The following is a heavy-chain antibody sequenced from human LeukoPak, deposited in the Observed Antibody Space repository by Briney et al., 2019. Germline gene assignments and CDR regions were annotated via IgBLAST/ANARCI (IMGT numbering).Heavy chain of an antibody. Sequence: SVKVSCKASGGTFSSYAISWVRQAPGQGLEWMGGITPIFGTANYAQKFQGRVTITADESTSTAYMELSSLRSEDTAVYYCARDGTIAAAGAHFGCWGQGTPVTVGS. D-gene: IGHD6-13*01. V-gene: IGHV1-69*01. CDR2: ITPIFGTA. CDR3: ARDGTIAAAGAHFGC. CDR1: GGTFSSYA. J-gene: IGHJ4*02.